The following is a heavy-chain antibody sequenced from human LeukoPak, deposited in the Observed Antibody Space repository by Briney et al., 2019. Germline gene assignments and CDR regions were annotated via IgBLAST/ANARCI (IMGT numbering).Heavy chain of an antibody. CDR1: GFTFSSYA. CDR3: HVVTFDY. CDR2: ISYDGSNK. D-gene: IGHD4-23*01. V-gene: IGHV3-30-3*01. J-gene: IGHJ4*02. Sequence: GGSLRLSCAASGFTFSSYAMHWVRRAPGKGLEWVAVISYDGSNKYYADSVKGRFTISRDNSKNTLYLQMNSLRAEDTAVYYCHVVTFDYWGQGTLVTVSS.